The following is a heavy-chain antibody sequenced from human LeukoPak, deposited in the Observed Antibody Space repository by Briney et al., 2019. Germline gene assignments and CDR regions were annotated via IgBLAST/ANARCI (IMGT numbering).Heavy chain of an antibody. J-gene: IGHJ4*02. CDR2: IWYDGSNK. CDR1: GFTFSSYG. D-gene: IGHD5-12*01. V-gene: IGHV3-33*01. CDR3: ARGVATIVEGFDY. Sequence: GGSLRLSCAASGFTFSSYGMHWVRQAPGKGLEWVAVIWYDGSNKYYADSVEGRFTISRDNSKNTLYLQMNSLRAEDTAVYYCARGVATIVEGFDYWGQGTLVTVSS.